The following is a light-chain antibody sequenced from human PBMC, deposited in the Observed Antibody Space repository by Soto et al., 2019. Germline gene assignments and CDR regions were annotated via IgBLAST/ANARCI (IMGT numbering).Light chain of an antibody. CDR2: QDS. J-gene: IGLJ2*01. CDR1: KLGDKY. Sequence: SYELTQPPSVSVSPGQTASITCYGDKLGDKYACWYQQKPGQSPVLVIYQDSKRPSGIPERFSGSNSGNTATLTISGTQAMDEADYYCQAWDSSTPVVFGGGTKVTVL. V-gene: IGLV3-1*01. CDR3: QAWDSSTPVV.